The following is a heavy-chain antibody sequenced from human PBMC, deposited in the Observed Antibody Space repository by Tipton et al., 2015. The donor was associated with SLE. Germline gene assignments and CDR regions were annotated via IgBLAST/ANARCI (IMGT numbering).Heavy chain of an antibody. Sequence: SLRLSCAASGFTFDDYAMHWVRQAPGKGLEWVSGISWNSGSIGYADSVKGRFTISRDNSKNTLYLQMNSLRAEDTAVYYCAKGLHFTWYFDLWGRGTLVTVSS. CDR1: GFTFDDYA. CDR3: AKGLHFTWYFDL. D-gene: IGHD3-3*02. V-gene: IGHV3-9*01. CDR2: ISWNSGSI. J-gene: IGHJ2*01.